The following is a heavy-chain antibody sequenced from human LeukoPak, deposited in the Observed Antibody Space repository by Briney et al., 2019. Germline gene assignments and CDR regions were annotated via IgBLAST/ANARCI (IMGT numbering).Heavy chain of an antibody. D-gene: IGHD2-2*02. CDR3: AKAGCSSTNCYTNY. V-gene: IGHV3-30*18. CDR2: ISYDETSE. J-gene: IGHJ4*02. CDR1: GFIFSSYA. Sequence: PGGSLRLSCAASGFIFSSYAMHWVRQAPGKGLEWVAVISYDETSEYYADSVKGRFTISRDNSKNILYLQMNSLRGEDTAVYHCAKAGCSSTNCYTNYWGQGTLVTVSS.